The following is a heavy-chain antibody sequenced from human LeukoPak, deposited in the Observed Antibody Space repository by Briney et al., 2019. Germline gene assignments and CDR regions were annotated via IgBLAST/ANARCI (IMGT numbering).Heavy chain of an antibody. J-gene: IGHJ4*02. Sequence: GASVKLSFNASGYTFTIYGISWVRQAPGQGLEWMGWISAYNGNTNYAQKLQGRVTMTTYTSTSTAYMELRSLRSDDTAVYYCARKGLRYFDWLPSDDWGQGTLVTVSS. CDR1: GYTFTIYG. CDR3: ARKGLRYFDWLPSDD. D-gene: IGHD3-9*01. V-gene: IGHV1-18*01. CDR2: ISAYNGNT.